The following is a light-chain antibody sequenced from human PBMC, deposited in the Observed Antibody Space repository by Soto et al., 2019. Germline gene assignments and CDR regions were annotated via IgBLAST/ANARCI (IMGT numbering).Light chain of an antibody. CDR2: GAS. J-gene: IGKJ4*01. Sequence: EIVMTQSPATLSVSPGERATLSCRASQSVSSNLAWYQQKPGQAPRLLIYGASTSATGIPAWFSGSGSGTEFTLTISSLQSEDFAVYYCQQYNNWPPLTFGGGTKVEIK. CDR3: QQYNNWPPLT. CDR1: QSVSSN. V-gene: IGKV3-15*01.